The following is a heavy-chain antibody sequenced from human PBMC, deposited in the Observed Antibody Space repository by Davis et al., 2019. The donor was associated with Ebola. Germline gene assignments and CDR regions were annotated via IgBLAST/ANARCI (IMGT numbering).Heavy chain of an antibody. V-gene: IGHV1-8*02. J-gene: IGHJ6*03. Sequence: ASVKVSCKASGYTFTSYDINWVRQATGQGLEWMGWMNPNSGNTGYAQKFQGRVTMTRDTSTSTVYMELSSLRSEDTAVYYCARGRVDTMIVEDYMDVWGKGTTVTVSS. CDR3: ARGRVDTMIVEDYMDV. D-gene: IGHD3-22*01. CDR1: GYTFTSYD. CDR2: MNPNSGNT.